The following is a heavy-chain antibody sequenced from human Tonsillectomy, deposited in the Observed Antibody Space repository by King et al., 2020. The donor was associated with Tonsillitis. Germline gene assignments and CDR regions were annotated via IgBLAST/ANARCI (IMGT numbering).Heavy chain of an antibody. CDR2: IYPGDSDT. D-gene: IGHD2/OR15-2a*01. CDR1: GYSFANYW. V-gene: IGHV5-51*01. J-gene: IGHJ4*02. CDR3: TIPLYSTFVDY. Sequence: QLVQSGAEVKKPGESLKISCKGSGYSFANYWIGWVRQMPGKGLEWMGIIYPGDSDTRYNPSFQGQVTISADKSISTAYLRCSSLKTSDTAMYYCTIPLYSTFVDYWGQGSLFIVSS.